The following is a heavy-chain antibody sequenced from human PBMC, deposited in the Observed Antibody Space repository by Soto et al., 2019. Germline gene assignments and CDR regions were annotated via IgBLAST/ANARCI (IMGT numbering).Heavy chain of an antibody. CDR1: GYSFTSYW. D-gene: IGHD7-27*01. Sequence: GESLKISCKGSGYSFTSYWIGWVRQMPGKGLEWMGIIYPGDSDTRYSPSFQGQVTISADKSISTAYLQWSSLKASDTAMYYCARRPLHNWGLRRAAFDIWGQGTMVTVSS. CDR3: ARRPLHNWGLRRAAFDI. J-gene: IGHJ3*02. CDR2: IYPGDSDT. V-gene: IGHV5-51*01.